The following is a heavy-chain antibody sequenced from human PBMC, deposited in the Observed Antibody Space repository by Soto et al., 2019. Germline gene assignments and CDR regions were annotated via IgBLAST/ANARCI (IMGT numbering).Heavy chain of an antibody. J-gene: IGHJ4*02. CDR1: GFTFSSYA. CDR2: ISYDGSNK. CDR3: ARELGGGDTY. V-gene: IGHV3-30-3*01. D-gene: IGHD2-15*01. Sequence: GGSLRLSCAASGFTFSSYAMHWVRQAPGKGLEWVAVISYDGSNKNYADSVKGRFTISRDNAKNTVYLQMNSLRVEDTAVYYCARELGGGDTYWGLGTLVTVSS.